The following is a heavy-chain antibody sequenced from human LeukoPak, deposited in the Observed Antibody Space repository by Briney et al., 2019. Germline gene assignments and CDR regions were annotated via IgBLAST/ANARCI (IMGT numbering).Heavy chain of an antibody. D-gene: IGHD3-10*01. Sequence: ASVKVSCKASGYTFTSYGISWVRQAPGQGLEWMGWISAYNGNTNYAQKLQGRVTTTTDTSTSTAYMELRSLRSDDTAVYYCASSGLLWFGELSFDYWGQGTLVTVSS. J-gene: IGHJ4*02. V-gene: IGHV1-18*01. CDR2: ISAYNGNT. CDR1: GYTFTSYG. CDR3: ASSGLLWFGELSFDY.